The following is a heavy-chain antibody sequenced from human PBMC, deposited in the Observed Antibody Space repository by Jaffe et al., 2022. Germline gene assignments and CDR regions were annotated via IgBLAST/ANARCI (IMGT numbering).Heavy chain of an antibody. J-gene: IGHJ3*02. CDR1: GYSISSGYY. CDR3: ARVRSSSWFDAFDI. CDR2: IYHSGST. V-gene: IGHV4-38-2*01. Sequence: QVQLQESGPGLVKPSETLSLTCAVSGYSISSGYYWGWIRQPPGKGLEWIGSIYHSGSTYYNPSLKSRVTISVDTSKNQFSLKLSSVTAADTAVYYCARVRSSSWFDAFDIWGQGTMVTVSS. D-gene: IGHD6-13*01.